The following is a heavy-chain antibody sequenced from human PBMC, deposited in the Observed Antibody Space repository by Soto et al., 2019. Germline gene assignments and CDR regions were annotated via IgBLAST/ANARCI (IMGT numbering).Heavy chain of an antibody. Sequence: QVQLVQSGAEVKKPGSSLKVSCKASGGTFSSYTISWVLQAPGQGPEWMGRSIPILGIANHAQKFQGSVTITAAKSTSTAHMELSSLRSEDTAVYYCAREGYCRGGSCYNWFDPWGQGTLVTGSS. CDR2: SIPILGIA. CDR3: AREGYCRGGSCYNWFDP. V-gene: IGHV1-69*08. D-gene: IGHD2-15*01. J-gene: IGHJ5*02. CDR1: GGTFSSYT.